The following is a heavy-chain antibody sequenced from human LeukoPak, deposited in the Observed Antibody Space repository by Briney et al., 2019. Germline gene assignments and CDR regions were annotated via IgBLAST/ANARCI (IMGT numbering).Heavy chain of an antibody. V-gene: IGHV3-21*01. CDR3: ASNYGSGSYDYYYYMDV. Sequence: GGSLRLSCAASGFTFSSYSMNWVRQAPGKGLEWVSSISSSSSYIYYADSVKGRFTISRDNAKNSLYLQMNSLRAEDTAVYYCASNYGSGSYDYYYYMDVWGKGTTVTVSS. D-gene: IGHD3-10*01. CDR2: ISSSSSYI. J-gene: IGHJ6*03. CDR1: GFTFSSYS.